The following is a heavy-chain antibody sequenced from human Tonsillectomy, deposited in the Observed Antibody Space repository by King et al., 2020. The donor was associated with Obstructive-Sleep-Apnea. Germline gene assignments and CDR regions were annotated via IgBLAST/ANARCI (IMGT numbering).Heavy chain of an antibody. J-gene: IGHJ5*02. CDR3: ARDPDSSGYYHNWFDP. CDR1: GGSISSYY. D-gene: IGHD3-22*01. CDR2: IYTSGST. Sequence: VQLQESGPGLVKPSETLSLTCTVSGGSISSYYWSWFRQPAGKGLEWIGRIYTSGSTNYNPSLKSRVTMSVDTSKNQFFLKLSSVTAADTAVYYCARDPDSSGYYHNWFDPWGQGTLVTVSS. V-gene: IGHV4-4*07.